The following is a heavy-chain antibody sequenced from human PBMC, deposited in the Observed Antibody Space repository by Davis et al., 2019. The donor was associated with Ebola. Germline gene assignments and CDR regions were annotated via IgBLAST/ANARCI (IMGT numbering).Heavy chain of an antibody. CDR3: ARDVRGITGPSEY. J-gene: IGHJ4*02. CDR2: ISTYNGNT. CDR1: GYTFTSYA. Sequence: AASVKVSCKASGYTFTSYAMHWVRQAPGQRLEWMGWISTYNGNTNYAQKVQGRITMTTDTSTSTAYMELRSLRSDDTARYYCARDVRGITGPSEYWGQGTLVTVSS. D-gene: IGHD1-1*01. V-gene: IGHV1-18*01.